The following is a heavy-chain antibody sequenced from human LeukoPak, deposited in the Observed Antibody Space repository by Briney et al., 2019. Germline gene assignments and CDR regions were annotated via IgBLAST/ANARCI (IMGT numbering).Heavy chain of an antibody. D-gene: IGHD2-15*01. CDR2: IYHSGST. CDR1: GGSISSSNW. J-gene: IGHJ4*02. Sequence: SETLSLTCAVSGGSISSSNWWSWVRQPPGKGLGGIGEIYHSGSTNYNPSLKSRVTISVDKSKNQFSLKLSSVTAADTAMYYCARGIVVVVAATTHFDYWGQGTLVTVSS. CDR3: ARGIVVVVAATTHFDY. V-gene: IGHV4-4*02.